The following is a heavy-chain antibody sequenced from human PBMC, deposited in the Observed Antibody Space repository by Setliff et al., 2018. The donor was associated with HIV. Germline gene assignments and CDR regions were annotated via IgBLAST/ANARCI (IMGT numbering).Heavy chain of an antibody. CDR1: GYTLSSHY. J-gene: IGHJ4*02. Sequence: ASVTVSCKASGYTLSSHYIHWVRQAPGHRPEWVGWINPQTGGTNFAQKFQGRITMTSDTSVNTVFIELSRLKSDDTALYYCARDLRNSNTLFGVLNFVFDLWGQGTLVTVPQ. V-gene: IGHV1-2*02. CDR3: ARDLRNSNTLFGVLNFVFDL. D-gene: IGHD3-3*01. CDR2: INPQTGGT.